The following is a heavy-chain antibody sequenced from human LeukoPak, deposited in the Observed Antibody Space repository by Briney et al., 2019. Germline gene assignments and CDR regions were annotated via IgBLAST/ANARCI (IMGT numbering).Heavy chain of an antibody. CDR1: GFSFSSYA. J-gene: IGHJ4*02. CDR2: IWYDGSNQ. D-gene: IGHD4-17*01. Sequence: GGSLRPSCAASGFSFSSYAMHWVRQAPGKGLEWVAVIWYDGSNQYYADSVRGRFTISRDNSKNTLHLQTNSLRAEDTAAYYCVKSGPDFGDLPSEYYFDFWGQGTLVTVSS. CDR3: VKSGPDFGDLPSEYYFDF. V-gene: IGHV3-33*06.